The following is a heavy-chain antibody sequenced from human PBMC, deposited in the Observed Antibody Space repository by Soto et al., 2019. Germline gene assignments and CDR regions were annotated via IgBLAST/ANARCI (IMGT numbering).Heavy chain of an antibody. CDR2: IIPMLGVR. Sequence: QVQLVQSGAEVKKPGSSVKVSCKDSGGTFNTYSMFWVRQAPGQGLEWMGRIIPMLGVRNYAQRFQDRVTITADKSTATVHMELSSLRSEDTALYYCTIGSWSGEVFDIWGQGTMVSVSS. CDR1: GGTFNTYS. CDR3: TIGSWSGEVFDI. V-gene: IGHV1-69*02. J-gene: IGHJ3*02. D-gene: IGHD2-21*01.